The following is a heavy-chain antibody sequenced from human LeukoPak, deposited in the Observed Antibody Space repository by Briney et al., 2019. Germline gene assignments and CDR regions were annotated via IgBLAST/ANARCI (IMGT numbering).Heavy chain of an antibody. J-gene: IGHJ4*02. CDR3: ARATMVRGVSY. Sequence: SETLSLTCTVSGGSVSSGSYYWSWIRQPPGKGLEWIGYIYYSGSTNYNPSLKSRVTISVDTSKNQFSLKLTSVTAADTAVYYCARATMVRGVSYWGQGILVTVSS. D-gene: IGHD3-10*01. V-gene: IGHV4-61*01. CDR2: IYYSGST. CDR1: GGSVSSGSYY.